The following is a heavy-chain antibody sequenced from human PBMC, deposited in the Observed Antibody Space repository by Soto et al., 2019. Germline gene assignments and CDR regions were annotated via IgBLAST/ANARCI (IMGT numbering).Heavy chain of an antibody. J-gene: IGHJ4*02. CDR1: GGTFSSYA. D-gene: IGHD1-26*01. Sequence: QVQLVQSGAEVKKPGSSVKVSCKASGGTFSSYAISWVRQAPGQGLEWMGGIIPIFGTANYAQKFQGRVTIXXDXSXXTAYMELSSLRSEDTAVYYCARDAYGRVGRRYFDYWGQGTLVTVSS. V-gene: IGHV1-69*12. CDR3: ARDAYGRVGRRYFDY. CDR2: IIPIFGTA.